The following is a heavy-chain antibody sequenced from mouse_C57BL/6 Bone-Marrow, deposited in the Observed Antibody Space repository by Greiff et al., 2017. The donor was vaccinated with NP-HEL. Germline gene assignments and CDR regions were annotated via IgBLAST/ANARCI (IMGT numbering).Heavy chain of an antibody. D-gene: IGHD2-5*01. CDR3: ARDYSNGFDY. CDR2: IDPSDSYT. CDR1: GYTFTSYW. V-gene: IGHV1-59*01. Sequence: QVQLQQPGAELVRPGTSVKLSCKASGYTFTSYWMHWVKQRPGQGLEWIGVIDPSDSYTNYNQKFKGKATLTVDTSSSTAYMQLSSLTSEDSAVYYCARDYSNGFDYWGQGTTLTVSS. J-gene: IGHJ2*01.